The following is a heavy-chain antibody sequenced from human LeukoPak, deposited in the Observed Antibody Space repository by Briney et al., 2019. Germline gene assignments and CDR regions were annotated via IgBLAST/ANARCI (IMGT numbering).Heavy chain of an antibody. V-gene: IGHV3-21*01. CDR3: AREGGRWELPPSQVNY. CDR2: ISSSSSYI. CDR1: GLTFSSHW. Sequence: GGSLRLSCAASGLTFSSHWMHWVRQAPGKGLEWVSSISSSSSYIYYADSVKGRFTISRDNAKNSLYLQMNSLRAEDTAVYYCAREGGRWELPPSQVNYWGQGTLVTVSS. D-gene: IGHD1-26*01. J-gene: IGHJ4*02.